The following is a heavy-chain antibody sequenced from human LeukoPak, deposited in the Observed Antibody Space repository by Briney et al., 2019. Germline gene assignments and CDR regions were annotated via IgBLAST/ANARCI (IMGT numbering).Heavy chain of an antibody. CDR2: IYTSGST. J-gene: IGHJ6*03. V-gene: IGHV4-4*07. D-gene: IGHD6-13*01. Sequence: SETLSLTCTVSGGSISSYYWSWLRQPAGKGLEWIGRIYTSGSTNYNPSLKSRVTMSLDTSKNQFSLKLSSVTAADTAVYYCTRVGSSWPRSGYYYYMDVWGKGTTVTVSS. CDR1: GGSISSYY. CDR3: TRVGSSWPRSGYYYYMDV.